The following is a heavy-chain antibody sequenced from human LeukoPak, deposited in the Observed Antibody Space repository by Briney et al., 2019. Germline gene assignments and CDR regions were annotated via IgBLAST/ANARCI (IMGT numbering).Heavy chain of an antibody. CDR2: INTNTGNP. D-gene: IGHD3-3*01. CDR1: GYTFTNYA. CDR3: ARRSYDFWNGLNNWFDP. Sequence: GASVKVSCKASGYTFTNYALNWVRQAPGQGLEWMGWINTNTGNPTYAQGFTGRCVFSLDTSVSTTYLQISSLKAEDTAVYYCARRSYDFWNGLNNWFDPWGQGTLVTVSS. V-gene: IGHV7-4-1*02. J-gene: IGHJ5*02.